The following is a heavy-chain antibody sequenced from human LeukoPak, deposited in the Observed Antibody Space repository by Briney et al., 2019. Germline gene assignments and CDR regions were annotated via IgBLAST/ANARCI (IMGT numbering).Heavy chain of an antibody. D-gene: IGHD5-18*01. J-gene: IGHJ4*02. CDR3: AGGYSYVDY. CDR2: INHSGST. V-gene: IGHV4-34*01. CDR1: GGSFSGHY. Sequence: PSETLSLTCAVYGGSFSGHYWSWIRQPPGKGLEWIGEINHSGSTNYNPSLKSRVTISVDTSKNQFSLKLSSVTAADTAVYYCAGGYSYVDYWGQGTLVTVSS.